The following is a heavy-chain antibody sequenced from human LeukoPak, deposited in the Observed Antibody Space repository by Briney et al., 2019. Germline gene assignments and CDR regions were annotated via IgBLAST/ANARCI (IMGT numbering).Heavy chain of an antibody. CDR3: AKGTYYYDSSGYTLAFDI. V-gene: IGHV3-48*03. D-gene: IGHD3-22*01. Sequence: GGSLRLSCAASGFTFSSYEMNWVRQAPGKGLEWVSYISSSGSTIYYADSVKGRFTISRDNAKNSLYLQMNSLRAEDMALYYCAKGTYYYDSSGYTLAFDIWGQGTMVTVSS. CDR2: ISSSGSTI. CDR1: GFTFSSYE. J-gene: IGHJ3*02.